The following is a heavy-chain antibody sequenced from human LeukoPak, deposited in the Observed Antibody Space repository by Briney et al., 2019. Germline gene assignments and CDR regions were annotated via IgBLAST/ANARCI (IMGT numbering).Heavy chain of an antibody. V-gene: IGHV4-30-4*01. J-gene: IGHJ4*02. CDR1: GGSISSGDYY. D-gene: IGHD5-18*01. CDR3: ARRYSYGSGYFDY. CDR2: IYNSGST. Sequence: PSQTLSLTCTVSGGSISSGDYYWGWIREPPGKGLEWIGYIYNSGSTYYNPSLKSRLTISADTSKNQFSLKLSSVTAADTAVYYCARRYSYGSGYFDYWGQGTLVPVSS.